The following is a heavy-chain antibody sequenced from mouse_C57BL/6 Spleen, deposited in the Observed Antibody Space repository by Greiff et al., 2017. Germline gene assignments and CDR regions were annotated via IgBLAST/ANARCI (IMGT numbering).Heavy chain of an antibody. Sequence: EVQGVESGGGLVKPGGSLKLSCAASGFTFSSYAMSWVRQTPEKRLEWVATISDGGSYTYYPDNVKGRFTISRDNAKNNLYLQMSHLKSEDTAMYYCARDRDGRGAMDYWGQGTSVTVSS. CDR2: ISDGGSYT. CDR1: GFTFSSYA. V-gene: IGHV5-4*01. D-gene: IGHD2-3*01. CDR3: ARDRDGRGAMDY. J-gene: IGHJ4*01.